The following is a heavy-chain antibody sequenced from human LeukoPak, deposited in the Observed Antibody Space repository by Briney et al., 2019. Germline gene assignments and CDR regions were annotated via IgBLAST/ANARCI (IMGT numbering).Heavy chain of an antibody. D-gene: IGHD6-13*01. CDR3: ARPIRYSSSWYEDWFDP. CDR1: GFTFSSYW. J-gene: IGHJ5*02. V-gene: IGHV3-7*01. Sequence: PGGSLRLSCAASGFTFSSYWMSWVRQAPGKGLEWVANIKQDGSEKYYVDSVKGRFTISRDNAKNSLYLQMNSLRAEDTAVYYCARPIRYSSSWYEDWFDPWGQGTLVTVSS. CDR2: IKQDGSEK.